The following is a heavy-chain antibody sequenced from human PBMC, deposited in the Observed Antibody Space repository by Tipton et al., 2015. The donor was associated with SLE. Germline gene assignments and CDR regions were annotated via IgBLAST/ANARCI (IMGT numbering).Heavy chain of an antibody. J-gene: IGHJ3*02. CDR1: GGSISSGGYY. Sequence: LSCTVSGGSISSGGYYWSWIRQHPGKGLEWIGYIYYSGSTYYNPSLKSRVTISVDTSKNQFSLKLSSVTAADTAVYYCARSSRDAFDIWGQGTMVTVSS. D-gene: IGHD3-10*01. CDR2: IYYSGST. CDR3: ARSSRDAFDI. V-gene: IGHV4-31*02.